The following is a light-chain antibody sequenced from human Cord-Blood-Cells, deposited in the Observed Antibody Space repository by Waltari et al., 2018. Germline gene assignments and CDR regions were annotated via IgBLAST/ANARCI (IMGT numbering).Light chain of an antibody. V-gene: IGKV1-33*01. CDR3: QQYDNLPIT. CDR1: KDISNY. CDR2: DAS. Sequence: DIQMTQSPSSLSASVGDRVTITCQASKDISNYLNWYQQKPGKAAKLLIYDASNLETGCPSRFSGRGSGTDFTFTISSLQPEDSATDYCQQYDNLPITFGQGTRLEIK. J-gene: IGKJ5*01.